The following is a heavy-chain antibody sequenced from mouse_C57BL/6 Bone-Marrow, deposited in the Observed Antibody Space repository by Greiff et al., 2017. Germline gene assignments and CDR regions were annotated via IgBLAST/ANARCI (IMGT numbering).Heavy chain of an antibody. D-gene: IGHD1-1*01. CDR1: GFTFSDYG. J-gene: IGHJ2*01. CDR2: ISSGSSTI. V-gene: IGHV5-17*01. CDR3: ASLTTVSYFDY. Sequence: EVKVVESGGGLVKPGGSLKLSCAASGFTFSDYGMHWVRQAPEKGMEWVAYISSGSSTIYYADTVKGRFTISRDNAKNTLFLQMTSLRAEDTAMYYCASLTTVSYFDYWGQGTTLTVSS.